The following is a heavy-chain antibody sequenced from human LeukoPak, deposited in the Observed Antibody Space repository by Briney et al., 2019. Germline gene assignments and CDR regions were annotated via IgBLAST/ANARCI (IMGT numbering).Heavy chain of an antibody. CDR2: INTNTGNP. Sequence: EASVKVSCKASGYTFTSYAMNWVRQAPGQGLEWMGWINTNTGNPTYAQGFTGRFVFSLDTSVSTAYLQISSLKAEDTAVYYCARSSPCSGGSCYSDPSFDYWGQGTLVTVSS. V-gene: IGHV7-4-1*02. D-gene: IGHD2-15*01. CDR3: ARSSPCSGGSCYSDPSFDY. CDR1: GYTFTSYA. J-gene: IGHJ4*02.